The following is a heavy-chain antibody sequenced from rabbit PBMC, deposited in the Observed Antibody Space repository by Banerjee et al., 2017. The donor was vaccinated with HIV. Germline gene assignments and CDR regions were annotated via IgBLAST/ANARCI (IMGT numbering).Heavy chain of an antibody. Sequence: QSLEESGGDLVKPGASLTLTCTASGFSFSGSYWIWWVRQAPGKGLEWIGYIDPVFGSTYYASWVNGRFTISSHNAQNTLYLQLNSLTAADTATYFCARYAGYAGYGYALPRLDLWGPGTLVTVS. CDR1: GFSFSGSYW. D-gene: IGHD6-1*01. CDR3: ARYAGYAGYGYALPRLDL. J-gene: IGHJ3*01. V-gene: IGHV1S40*01. CDR2: IDPVFGST.